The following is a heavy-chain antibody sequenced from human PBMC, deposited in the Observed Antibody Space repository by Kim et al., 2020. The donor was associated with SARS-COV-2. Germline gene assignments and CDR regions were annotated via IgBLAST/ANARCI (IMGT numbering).Heavy chain of an antibody. J-gene: IGHJ4*02. CDR3: ARGMNPAVYDY. CDR2: VNAANDKT. V-gene: IGHV1-3*01. Sequence: ASVKVSCKASGYTFKSYPIHWLRQAPGQRLEWMGWVNAANDKTKYSQKFQGRVTITRDTSANTAYMDLSSLTSEDTAICYCARGMNPAVYDYWGQGTLVTVSS. D-gene: IGHD2-8*01. CDR1: GYTFKSYP.